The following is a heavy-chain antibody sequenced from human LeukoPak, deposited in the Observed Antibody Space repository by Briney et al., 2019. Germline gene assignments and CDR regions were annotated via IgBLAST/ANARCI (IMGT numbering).Heavy chain of an antibody. D-gene: IGHD6-13*01. CDR3: AREGRVAASGFDC. Sequence: GGSLRLSCAASGFTFSTFEMYWVRQGPGKGLAWVSYISSSGNTIYYADSVKGRFTISRDNAKNSLYLQMTNLRAEDTAVYYCAREGRVAASGFDCWGQGTLVTVSS. V-gene: IGHV3-48*03. J-gene: IGHJ5*01. CDR2: ISSSGNTI. CDR1: GFTFSTFE.